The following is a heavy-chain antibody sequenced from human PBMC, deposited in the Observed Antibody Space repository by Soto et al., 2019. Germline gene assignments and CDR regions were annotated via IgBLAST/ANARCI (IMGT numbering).Heavy chain of an antibody. D-gene: IGHD1-1*01. CDR2: ISAYNGNT. Sequence: QVQLVQSGAEVKKPGASVKGSCKASGYTFTSYGISWVRQAPGQGLEWMGWISAYNGNTNYAQKLQGRVTMTTDTSTSTAYMELRSLRSDDTAVYYCASHPTGTMRSGGMDVWGQGTTVTVSS. CDR1: GYTFTSYG. CDR3: ASHPTGTMRSGGMDV. V-gene: IGHV1-18*01. J-gene: IGHJ6*02.